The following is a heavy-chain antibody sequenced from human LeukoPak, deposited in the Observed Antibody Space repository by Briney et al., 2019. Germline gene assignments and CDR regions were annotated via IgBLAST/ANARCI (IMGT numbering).Heavy chain of an antibody. CDR1: GYTFTTYG. Sequence: ASVKVSCKASGYTFTTYGISWVRQAPGQGLEWMGWISTYNGDTNYAQKFQGRVTMTADTSTSTTYMELRSLRSDDTAMYYCARLGSMLRYFDYWGQGTLVTVSS. CDR3: ARLGSMLRYFDY. V-gene: IGHV1-18*01. J-gene: IGHJ4*02. D-gene: IGHD2-8*01. CDR2: ISTYNGDT.